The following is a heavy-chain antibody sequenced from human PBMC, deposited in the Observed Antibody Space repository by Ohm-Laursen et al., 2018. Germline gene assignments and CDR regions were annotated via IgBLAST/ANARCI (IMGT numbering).Heavy chain of an antibody. CDR3: ARFSRCDDHCPSDY. D-gene: IGHD2-21*01. CDR1: GFTFSDHY. J-gene: IGHJ4*02. V-gene: IGHV3-11*01. Sequence: LSLTCAAPGFTFSDHYMEWIRQAPGKGLEWVSYISSSGSTIYYADSVKGRFTISRDNAKNSLYLQMNSLRAEDTAIYYCARFSRCDDHCPSDYWGQGALVSVSS. CDR2: ISSSGSTI.